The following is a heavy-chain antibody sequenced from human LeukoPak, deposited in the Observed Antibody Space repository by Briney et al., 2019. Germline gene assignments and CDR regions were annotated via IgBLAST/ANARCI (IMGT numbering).Heavy chain of an antibody. V-gene: IGHV3-33*01. CDR3: ARDPDDYGDYSYFDY. Sequence: QPGGSLRLSCAASGFTFSSYGMHWARQAPGKGLEWVAVIWYDGSNKYYADSVKGRFTISRDNSKNTLSLQMNSLRAEDTAVYYCARDPDDYGDYSYFDYWGQGTLVTVSS. D-gene: IGHD4-17*01. CDR1: GFTFSSYG. J-gene: IGHJ4*02. CDR2: IWYDGSNK.